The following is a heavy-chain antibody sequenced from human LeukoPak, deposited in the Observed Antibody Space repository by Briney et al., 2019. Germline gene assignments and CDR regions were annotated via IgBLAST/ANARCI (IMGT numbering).Heavy chain of an antibody. J-gene: IGHJ3*02. CDR2: IYSGST. Sequence: PSESLSLTCTVSGGSISGYRWSWIRQPPGKGLEWIGYIYSGSTKYNPSLKSRVTMSVDTSKSQFSLNLSSVTAADTALYYCARGGLENAYHANDGFDIWGQGTMVTVSS. V-gene: IGHV4-59*01. CDR1: GGSISGYR. D-gene: IGHD3-16*01. CDR3: ARGGLENAYHANDGFDI.